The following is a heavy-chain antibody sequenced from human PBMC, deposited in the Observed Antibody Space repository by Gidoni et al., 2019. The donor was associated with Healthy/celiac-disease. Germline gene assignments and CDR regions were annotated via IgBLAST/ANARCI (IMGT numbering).Heavy chain of an antibody. CDR1: GYTFTSYG. CDR2: ISAYNGNT. J-gene: IGHJ6*02. Sequence: QVQLVQSGAEVKKPGASVKVSCKASGYTFTSYGISWVRQAPGQGIEWMGWISAYNGNTNYAQKLQGRVTMTTDTSTSTAYMELRSLRSDDTAVYYCARDVGVLRFLEWLFTQADYYYYGMDVWGQGTTVTVSS. D-gene: IGHD3-3*01. V-gene: IGHV1-18*01. CDR3: ARDVGVLRFLEWLFTQADYYYYGMDV.